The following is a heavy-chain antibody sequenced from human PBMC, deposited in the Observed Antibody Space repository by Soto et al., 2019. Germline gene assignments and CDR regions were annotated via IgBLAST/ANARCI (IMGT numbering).Heavy chain of an antibody. D-gene: IGHD2-21*01. V-gene: IGHV4-34*01. CDR3: ARSRKSGDHSQGLDY. CDR2: IDHRGNT. J-gene: IGHJ4*02. Sequence: PSETLSLTCAVYGGSFSGLSWNWIRQSPGKTLEWIGEIDHRGNTNYNPSLRRRVTLSVDASKKQFSLNVRSVTAADAANYYCARSRKSGDHSQGLDYWGRGTKVTVYS. CDR1: GGSFSGLS.